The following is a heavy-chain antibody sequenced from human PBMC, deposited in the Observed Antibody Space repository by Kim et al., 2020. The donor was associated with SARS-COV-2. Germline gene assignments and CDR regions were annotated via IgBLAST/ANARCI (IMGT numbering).Heavy chain of an antibody. V-gene: IGHV4-61*01. CDR1: GGSVSSGSYY. CDR3: ARVASGSFFDY. CDR2: IYYSGST. Sequence: SETLSLTCTVSGGSVSSGSYYWSWIRQPPGKGLEWIGYIYYSGSTNYNPSLKSRVTISVDTSKNQFSLKLSSVTAADTAVYYCARVASGSFFDYWGQGTLVTVSS. D-gene: IGHD1-26*01. J-gene: IGHJ4*02.